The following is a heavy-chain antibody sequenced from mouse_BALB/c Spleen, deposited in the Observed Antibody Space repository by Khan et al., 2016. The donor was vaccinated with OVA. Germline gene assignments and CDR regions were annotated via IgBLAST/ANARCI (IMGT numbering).Heavy chain of an antibody. CDR1: GFSLTTYG. V-gene: IGHV2-2*01. CDR3: ARNSYNYDFTY. D-gene: IGHD2-12*01. CDR2: IWSGGST. Sequence: QVQLKQSGPGLVQPTQTLSITCTVSGFSLTTYGIHWVRQSPGKGLEWLGVIWSGGSTDYNAAFISRLSISKDNSKSQVFFKMTSLQADDTVICYCARNSYNYDFTYWGQGTLVTVSA. J-gene: IGHJ3*01.